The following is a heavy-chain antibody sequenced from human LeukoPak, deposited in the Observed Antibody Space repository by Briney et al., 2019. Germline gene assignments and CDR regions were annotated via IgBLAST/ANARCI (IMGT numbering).Heavy chain of an antibody. CDR2: IRYDGSNK. CDR3: TRVRYIRGPDHFYMDV. Sequence: PGGSLRLSCAASGFTFSSYSMNWVRQAPGKGLEWVAFIRYDGSNKYYADSVKGRFTISRENSKNTLYLQMNSLRTEDTAVYYCTRVRYIRGPDHFYMDVWGKGTTVTISS. V-gene: IGHV3-30*02. J-gene: IGHJ6*03. CDR1: GFTFSSYS. D-gene: IGHD1-1*01.